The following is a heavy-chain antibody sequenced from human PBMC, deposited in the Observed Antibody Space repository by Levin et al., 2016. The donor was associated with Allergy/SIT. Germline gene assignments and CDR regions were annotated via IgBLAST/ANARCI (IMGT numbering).Heavy chain of an antibody. J-gene: IGHJ4*02. CDR2: IYYSGST. Sequence: SETLSLTCTVSGGSISSYYWSWIRQPPGKGLEWIGYIYYSGSTNYNPSLKSRVTISVDTSKNQFSLKLSSVTAADTAVYYCARQLGRIAAAVGMVFDYWGQGTLVTVSS. CDR1: GGSISSYY. V-gene: IGHV4-59*08. CDR3: ARQLGRIAAAVGMVFDY. D-gene: IGHD6-13*01.